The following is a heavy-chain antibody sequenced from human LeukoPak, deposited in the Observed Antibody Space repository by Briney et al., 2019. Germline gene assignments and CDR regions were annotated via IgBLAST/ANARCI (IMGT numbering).Heavy chain of an antibody. V-gene: IGHV4-59*08. D-gene: IGHD3-22*01. CDR3: ARRFYDSSGYYYAYWYFDL. CDR1: GGSISSYY. CDR2: IYYSGST. J-gene: IGHJ2*01. Sequence: SETLSLTCTVSGGSISSYYWSWIRQPPGKGLEWIGYIYYSGSTNYNPSLKSRVTISVDTSKNQFSLKLSSVTAADTAVYYCARRFYDSSGYYYAYWYFDLWGRGTLVTVSS.